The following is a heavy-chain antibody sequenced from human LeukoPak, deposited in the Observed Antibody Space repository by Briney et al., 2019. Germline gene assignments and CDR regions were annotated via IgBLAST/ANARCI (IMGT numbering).Heavy chain of an antibody. V-gene: IGHV3-64D*09. Sequence: GSLRLSCSASGFTFSSFAMHWVRQAPGKGLEYVAAISRNGGSTYYADSVKGRFTISRDNSKNTLYLQMSSLRAEDTAVYLCVKDLRSDFMGVLSRYLSYWGQGTLVTVSS. CDR1: GFTFSSFA. CDR2: ISRNGGST. J-gene: IGHJ4*02. CDR3: VKDLRSDFMGVLSRYLSY. D-gene: IGHD2/OR15-2a*01.